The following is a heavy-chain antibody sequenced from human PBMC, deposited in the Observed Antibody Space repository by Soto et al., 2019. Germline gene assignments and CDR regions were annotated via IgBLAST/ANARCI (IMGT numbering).Heavy chain of an antibody. D-gene: IGHD3-10*01. V-gene: IGHV3-7*01. J-gene: IGHJ3*02. CDR2: IKQDGSEK. CDR3: ARDEMVRGVIGLDAFDI. CDR1: GFTFSSYW. Sequence: PGGSLRLSCAASGFTFSSYWMSWVRQAPGKGLEWVANIKQDGSEKYYVDSVKGRFTISRDNAKNSLYLQMNSLRAEDTAVYYCARDEMVRGVIGLDAFDIWGQGTMVTVSS.